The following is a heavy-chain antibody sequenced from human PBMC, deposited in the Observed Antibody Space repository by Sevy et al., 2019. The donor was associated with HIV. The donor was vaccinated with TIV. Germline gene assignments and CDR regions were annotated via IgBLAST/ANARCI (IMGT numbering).Heavy chain of an antibody. CDR3: TRLYSSSWDGFDY. J-gene: IGHJ4*02. CDR2: IRSKANSYAT. V-gene: IGHV3-73*01. Sequence: GGSLRLSCAASGFTVSGSAMHWVRQASGKGLEWVGRIRSKANSYATAYAASVKGRFTISRDDSKNTAYLQMNSLKTEDTAVYYCTRLYSSSWDGFDYWGQGTLVTVSS. D-gene: IGHD6-13*01. CDR1: GFTVSGSA.